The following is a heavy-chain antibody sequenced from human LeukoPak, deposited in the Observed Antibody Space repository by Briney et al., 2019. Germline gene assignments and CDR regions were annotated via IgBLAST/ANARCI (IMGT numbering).Heavy chain of an antibody. D-gene: IGHD2-8*01. CDR3: ARPRGCNSGRCNNFGY. CDR1: GFNFGGFS. Sequence: PGGSLRLSCAAAGFNFGGFSMSWVRQAPGKWLEWVTHMNEYGGDIFYVDSVKDRFTISRDNAKNSLYLQMNSLRAEDTAVYFCARPRGCNSGRCNNFGYWGQGTLVTVSS. J-gene: IGHJ4*02. CDR2: MNEYGGDI. V-gene: IGHV3-7*01.